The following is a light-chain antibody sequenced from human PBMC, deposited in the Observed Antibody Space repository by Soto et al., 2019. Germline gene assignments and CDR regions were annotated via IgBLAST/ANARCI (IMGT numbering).Light chain of an antibody. CDR3: QSYDSSLSVFYV. V-gene: IGLV1-40*01. CDR2: GNS. Sequence: QSVLTQPPSVSGAPGQRVTISFTGSSSNIGAGYDVHWYQQLPGTAPKLLIYGNSNRPSGVPDRFSGSKSGTSASLAITGLQAEDEADYDCQSYDSSLSVFYVFGTGTKVTVL. J-gene: IGLJ1*01. CDR1: SSNIGAGYD.